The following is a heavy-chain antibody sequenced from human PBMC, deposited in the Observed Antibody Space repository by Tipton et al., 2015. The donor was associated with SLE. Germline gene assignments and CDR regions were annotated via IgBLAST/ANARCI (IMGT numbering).Heavy chain of an antibody. J-gene: IGHJ4*02. Sequence: SLRLSCAASGLTFSKSGMTWVRQAPGKGLEWVSGIGVNPSNRDYADSVKGRFTISRDNSNNTLYLQMNSLRAEDTAVYYCARDRGVAGIICDYWGQGTLVTVSS. CDR2: IGVNPSNR. CDR1: GLTFSKSG. V-gene: IGHV3-23*01. D-gene: IGHD6-19*01. CDR3: ARDRGVAGIICDY.